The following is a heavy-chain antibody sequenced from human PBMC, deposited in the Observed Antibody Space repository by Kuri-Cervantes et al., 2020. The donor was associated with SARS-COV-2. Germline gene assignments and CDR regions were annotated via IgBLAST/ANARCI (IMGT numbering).Heavy chain of an antibody. CDR3: SRRHDSYFDY. CDR2: IYPGDSDT. D-gene: IGHD2-21*02. V-gene: IGHV5-51*01. CDR1: GYSFTSYW. Sequence: KVSCKGSGYSFTSYWIGWVRQMPGKGLEWMGIIYPGDSDTRYSPSFQGQVTITSEKSISTAYLQWSSLKTSDTAMYYCSRRHDSYFDYWGQGTLVTVSS. J-gene: IGHJ4*02.